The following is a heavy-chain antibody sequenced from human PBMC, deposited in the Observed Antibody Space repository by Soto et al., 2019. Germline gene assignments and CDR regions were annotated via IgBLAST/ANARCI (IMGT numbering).Heavy chain of an antibody. J-gene: IGHJ4*02. CDR1: GFILNSFY. CDR3: ARGPGFLIDY. D-gene: IGHD3-9*01. Sequence: GGSLRLSCSASGFILNSFYMHWIRQAPGKGLEWVADTNRDGSATHYVDSVKGRFTISRDIAENSLYLQMHSLRAEDTAVYYSARGPGFLIDYWGQGTLVTVS. CDR2: TNRDGSAT. V-gene: IGHV3-7*01.